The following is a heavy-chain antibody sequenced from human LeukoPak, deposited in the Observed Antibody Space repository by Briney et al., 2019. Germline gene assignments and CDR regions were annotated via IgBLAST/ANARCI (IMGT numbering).Heavy chain of an antibody. CDR3: ARDSPFSDALDI. V-gene: IGHV4-4*07. Sequence: SETLSLTCTVSGDSIIGSYYWSWIRQPAGKVLEWVGRIYNSGNTNYNPSLKSRATMSVDTSKNQFSLNLRSGTAADTAVYYCARDSPFSDALDIWGQGTMVTVSS. J-gene: IGHJ3*02. CDR2: IYNSGNT. CDR1: GDSIIGSYY.